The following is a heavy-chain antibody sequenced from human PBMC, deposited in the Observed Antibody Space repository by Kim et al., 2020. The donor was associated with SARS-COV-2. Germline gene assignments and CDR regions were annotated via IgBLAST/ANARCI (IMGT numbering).Heavy chain of an antibody. CDR3: ARDQGITIFGVVPSYYYGMDV. J-gene: IGHJ6*02. V-gene: IGHV3-33*01. Sequence: GGSLRLSCAASGFTFSSYGMHWVRQAPGKGLEWVAVIWYDGSNKYYADSVKGRFTISRDNSKNTLYLQMNSLRAEDTAVYYCARDQGITIFGVVPSYYYGMDVWGQGTTVTVSS. CDR1: GFTFSSYG. D-gene: IGHD3-3*01. CDR2: IWYDGSNK.